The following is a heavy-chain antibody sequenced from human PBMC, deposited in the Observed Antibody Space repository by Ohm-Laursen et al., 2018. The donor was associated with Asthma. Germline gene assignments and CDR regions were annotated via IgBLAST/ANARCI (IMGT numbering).Heavy chain of an antibody. D-gene: IGHD3-22*01. J-gene: IGHJ4*02. Sequence: TLSLTCTVSDGSISSGDYYWSWIRQPPGKGLEWIGYIYYSGSTYYNPSLKSRVTISVDTSKNQFSLKLSSVTAADTAVYYCARATRDYYDSSGYYIQFDYWGQGTLVTVSS. CDR1: DGSISSGDYY. CDR3: ARATRDYYDSSGYYIQFDY. CDR2: IYYSGST. V-gene: IGHV4-30-4*01.